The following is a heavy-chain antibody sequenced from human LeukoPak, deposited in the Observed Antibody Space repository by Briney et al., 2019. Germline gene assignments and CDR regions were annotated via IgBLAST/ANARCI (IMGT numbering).Heavy chain of an antibody. D-gene: IGHD3-16*02. J-gene: IGHJ5*02. V-gene: IGHV3-23*01. CDR3: AKGFSSYSCFAP. Sequence: HSGGSLRLSCTASGFTLSSYEMSWIRQAPGKGLEWVSSIDYSGGSTYYADSVKGRFTISRDNSKNTLYLQLNSLRGDDTAVYYCAKGFSSYSCFAPWGPGILVTVSS. CDR2: IDYSGGST. CDR1: GFTLSSYE.